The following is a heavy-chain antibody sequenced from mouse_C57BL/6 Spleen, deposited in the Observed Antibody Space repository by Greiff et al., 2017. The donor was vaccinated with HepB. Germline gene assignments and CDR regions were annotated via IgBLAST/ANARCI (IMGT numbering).Heavy chain of an antibody. Sequence: EVQLQQSGAELVRPGASVKLSCTASGFNIKDYYMHWVKQRPEQGLEWIGRIDPEDGDTEYALKFQGKATMTADTSSNTAYLQLSSLTSEDTAVYYCTTAYYSNYYAMDYWGQGTSVTVSS. D-gene: IGHD2-5*01. CDR3: TTAYYSNYYAMDY. V-gene: IGHV14-1*01. CDR1: GFNIKDYY. CDR2: IDPEDGDT. J-gene: IGHJ4*01.